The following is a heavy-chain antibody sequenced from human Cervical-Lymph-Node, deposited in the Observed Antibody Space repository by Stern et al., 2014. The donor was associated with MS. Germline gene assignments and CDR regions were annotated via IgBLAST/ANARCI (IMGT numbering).Heavy chain of an antibody. Sequence: EVHLVESGGGLVKPGGSLRLSCAASGFTFSSYSMNWVRQAPGKGLEWVSSISSSSSYIYYADSVKGRLTISRDHATNSLYLQMNSLRAEDTAVYYCARDYHYYDSSGYYDDAFDIWGQGTMVTVSS. D-gene: IGHD3-22*01. J-gene: IGHJ3*02. V-gene: IGHV3-21*01. CDR1: GFTFSSYS. CDR3: ARDYHYYDSSGYYDDAFDI. CDR2: ISSSSSYI.